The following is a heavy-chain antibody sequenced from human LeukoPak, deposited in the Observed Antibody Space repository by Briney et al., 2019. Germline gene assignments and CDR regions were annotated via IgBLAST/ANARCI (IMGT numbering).Heavy chain of an antibody. Sequence: GASVTVSCKASGYTLTGYYMHWVRQAPGQGLEWMGWINPNSGVTIYAQKFQGRVTMTRDTSISTAYMELSGLRSDDTAVYYCAKWIEAGGYYFDYWGQGTLVTVSS. CDR1: GYTLTGYY. J-gene: IGHJ4*02. CDR2: INPNSGVT. D-gene: IGHD2-15*01. V-gene: IGHV1-2*02. CDR3: AKWIEAGGYYFDY.